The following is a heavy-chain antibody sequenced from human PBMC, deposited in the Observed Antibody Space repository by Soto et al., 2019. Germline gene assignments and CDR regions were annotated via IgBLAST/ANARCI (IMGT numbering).Heavy chain of an antibody. CDR2: IWYDGSKK. J-gene: IGHJ6*02. Sequence: PGGSLRLSCAASGFTFSSFGRHWVRQAPGKGLEWVSLIWYDGSKKSYGDSVKGRFTISRDNSRNTVYLQMNSLRADDTAVYYCARDASYYSLWSGYYPSRNGLDVWGQGTTVTVSS. CDR3: ARDASYYSLWSGYYPSRNGLDV. CDR1: GFTFSSFG. V-gene: IGHV3-33*01. D-gene: IGHD3-3*01.